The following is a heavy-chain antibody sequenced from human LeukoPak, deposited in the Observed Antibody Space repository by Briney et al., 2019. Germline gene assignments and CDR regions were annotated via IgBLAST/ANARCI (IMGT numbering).Heavy chain of an antibody. V-gene: IGHV1-2*02. D-gene: IGHD2-21*02. J-gene: IGHJ5*02. CDR3: ARGSIGDRFDP. CDR2: INPNSGGT. CDR1: GHTFTGYY. Sequence: GASVEVSCKASGHTFTGYYMHWVRQAPGEGLEWMGWINPNSGGTNYAQKFQGRVTMTRDTSISTAYMELSRLRSDDTAVYYCARGSIGDRFDPWGQGTLVTVSS.